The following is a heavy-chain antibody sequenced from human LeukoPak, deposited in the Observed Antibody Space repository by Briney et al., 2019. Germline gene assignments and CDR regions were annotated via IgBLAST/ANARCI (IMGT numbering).Heavy chain of an antibody. CDR2: IYYSGTT. V-gene: IGHV4-59*01. CDR3: AREDPQTTVPEGLDV. Sequence: SEALSLTCAVSGGSIGSYYWSWLRQPPGRGLEWIGYIYYSGTTNYNPSLKSRVTISVDTSKNQFSLKLASVPAADTAIYYCAREDPQTTVPEGLDVWGQGTTVTVSS. D-gene: IGHD4-17*01. CDR1: GGSIGSYY. J-gene: IGHJ6*02.